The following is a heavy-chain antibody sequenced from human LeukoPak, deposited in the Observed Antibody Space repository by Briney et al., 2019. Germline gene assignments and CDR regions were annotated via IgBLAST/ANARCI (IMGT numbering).Heavy chain of an antibody. D-gene: IGHD1-26*01. Sequence: GGSLRLSCAASGFTFSSYWMSWVRQAPGKGLEGVANIKQDGREKYYVHSVKGRFTIPSDKPNKSLYLQMNRQRAEYTAVYYFAIIQWEHQLTDAFDIWGQGTMVTVSS. CDR3: AIIQWEHQLTDAFDI. CDR1: GFTFSSYW. J-gene: IGHJ3*02. V-gene: IGHV3-7*01. CDR2: IKQDGREK.